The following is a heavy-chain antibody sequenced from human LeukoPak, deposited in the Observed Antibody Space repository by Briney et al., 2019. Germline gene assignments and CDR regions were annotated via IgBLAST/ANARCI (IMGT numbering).Heavy chain of an antibody. CDR2: ISYDGSNK. Sequence: PGRSLRLSCAASGFTFSSYAMHWVRQAPGKGLEWVAVISYDGSNKYYADSVKGRFTISRDNSKNTLYLQMNSLRAEDTAVYYCARDDLWFGEFGASDYWGQGTLVTVSS. CDR3: ARDDLWFGEFGASDY. CDR1: GFTFSSYA. D-gene: IGHD3-10*01. J-gene: IGHJ4*02. V-gene: IGHV3-30-3*01.